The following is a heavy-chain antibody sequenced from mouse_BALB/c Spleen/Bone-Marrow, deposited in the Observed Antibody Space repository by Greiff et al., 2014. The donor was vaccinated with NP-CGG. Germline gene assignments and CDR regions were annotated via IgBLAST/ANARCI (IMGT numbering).Heavy chain of an antibody. D-gene: IGHD1-1*01. Sequence: QVQLQQPGPELVKPGASVKISCKGSGHAFSSSWMNWVKWRPGQGLEWIGRIYPGDGETNYNGKFKGKATLTADKSSSTAYMQLSSLTSVDSAVYCCATTVVAPMDYWGQGTSVTVSS. V-gene: IGHV1-82*01. CDR3: ATTVVAPMDY. J-gene: IGHJ4*01. CDR2: IYPGDGET. CDR1: GHAFSSSW.